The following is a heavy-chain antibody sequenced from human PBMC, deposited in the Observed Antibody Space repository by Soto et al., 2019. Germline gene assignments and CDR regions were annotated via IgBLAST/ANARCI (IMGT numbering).Heavy chain of an antibody. V-gene: IGHV4-39*01. D-gene: IGHD2-2*01. CDR1: GCSISISSSY. Sequence: PETLSLTFTFTGCSISISSSYWGWIRQSPGNGLEWIGNIYYSGSTYYNPSLQSRVTMSVDTSKNQFSLKLTSVTAADTALYYCARLPALSASSFYGMDVWGQGTTVT. J-gene: IGHJ6*02. CDR2: IYYSGST. CDR3: ARLPALSASSFYGMDV.